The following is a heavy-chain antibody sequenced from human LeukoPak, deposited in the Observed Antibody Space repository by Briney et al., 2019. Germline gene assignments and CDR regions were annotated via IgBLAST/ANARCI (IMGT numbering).Heavy chain of an antibody. D-gene: IGHD6-13*01. Sequence: GGSLRLSCAASGFTFSNAWMSWVRQAPGKGLEWVGRIKSKTDGGTTDYAAPVKGRFTISRDDSKNMLYLQMNSLKIEDTAVYYCTTERYSSSWYVWFDPWGQGTLVTVSS. CDR2: IKSKTDGGTT. CDR3: TTERYSSSWYVWFDP. J-gene: IGHJ5*02. CDR1: GFTFSNAW. V-gene: IGHV3-15*01.